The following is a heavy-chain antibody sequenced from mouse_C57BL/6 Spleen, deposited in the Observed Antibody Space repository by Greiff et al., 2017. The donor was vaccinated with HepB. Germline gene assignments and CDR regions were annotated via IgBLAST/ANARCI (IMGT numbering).Heavy chain of an antibody. CDR2: ISYSGST. J-gene: IGHJ2*01. V-gene: IGHV3-2*02. CDR1: GYSITSGYG. CDR3: ARTARRKY. D-gene: IGHD1-2*01. Sequence: EVQLQQSGPGLVKPSQSLSLTCTVTGYSITSGYGWNWIRQFPGNQLEWLGYISYSGSTNYNPSLKSRISITRDTSQNQFVLQLNSVTTEDTATYYGARTARRKYWGQGTTLTVSS.